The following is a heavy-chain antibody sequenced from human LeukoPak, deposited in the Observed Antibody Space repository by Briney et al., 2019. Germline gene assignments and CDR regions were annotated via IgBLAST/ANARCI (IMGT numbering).Heavy chain of an antibody. Sequence: SETLSLTCAVYGGSFSGYYWSWIRQPPGKGLEWIGEINHSGSTNYNPSLKSRVTISVDTSMNQFSLKLSSVTAADTAVYYCARVAGHYYYYYMDVWGKGTTVTVSS. V-gene: IGHV4-34*01. CDR2: INHSGST. J-gene: IGHJ6*03. CDR1: GGSFSGYY. CDR3: ARVAGHYYYYYMDV.